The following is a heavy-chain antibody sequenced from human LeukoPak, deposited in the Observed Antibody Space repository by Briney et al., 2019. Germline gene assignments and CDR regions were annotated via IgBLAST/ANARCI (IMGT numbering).Heavy chain of an antibody. CDR3: ARASSGWYDY. J-gene: IGHJ4*02. CDR1: GFTFSSYA. Sequence: GGSLRLSCAASGFTFSSYAMSWVRQAPGEGLEWVSAISGSGGSTYYADSVKGRFTISRDNAKNSLYLQMNSLRAEDTAVYYCARASSGWYDYWGQGTLVTVSS. CDR2: ISGSGGST. V-gene: IGHV3-23*01. D-gene: IGHD6-19*01.